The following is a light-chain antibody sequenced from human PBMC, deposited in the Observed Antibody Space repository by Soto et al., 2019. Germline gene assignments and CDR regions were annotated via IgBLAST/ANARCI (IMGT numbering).Light chain of an antibody. V-gene: IGKV1-6*01. CDR2: DAS. CDR3: LQYYNYPRT. Sequence: IQMTQSPSTLSASLGDRFTITCRASQGIRNDLGWYQQKPGKAPKLLIYDASSLEGGVPSRFSGSGSGTDFTLIISSLQPEDFATYYCLQYYNYPRTFGQGTKVDI. CDR1: QGIRND. J-gene: IGKJ1*01.